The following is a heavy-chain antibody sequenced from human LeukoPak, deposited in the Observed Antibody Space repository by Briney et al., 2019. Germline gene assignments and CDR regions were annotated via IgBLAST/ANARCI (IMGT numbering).Heavy chain of an antibody. CDR3: ARIYLKLVSAS. Sequence: GGSLRLSCAASGFTVSNNYMSWVRQAPGKGLDWVSVIYRGGSTYYADSVKGRFTISRDNSKNTLYLQLKSLRAEDTAVYYCARIYLKLVSASWGQGTLVTVSS. CDR2: IYRGGST. V-gene: IGHV3-66*01. D-gene: IGHD1-1*01. J-gene: IGHJ5*02. CDR1: GFTVSNNY.